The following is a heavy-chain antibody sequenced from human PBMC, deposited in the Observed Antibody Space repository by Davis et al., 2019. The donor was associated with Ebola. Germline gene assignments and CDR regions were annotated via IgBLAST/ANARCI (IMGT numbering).Heavy chain of an antibody. V-gene: IGHV3-48*02. CDR1: GFPFSSYS. D-gene: IGHD2-15*01. Sequence: GESLKISCAASGFPFSSYSMSWVRQAPGKGLEWVAYISSSSSTIYYADSVKGRFTISRDNAKNSLYLQMNSLRDEDTAVYYCARDPLLLYYYYGMDVWGQGTTVTVSS. J-gene: IGHJ6*02. CDR3: ARDPLLLYYYYGMDV. CDR2: ISSSSSTI.